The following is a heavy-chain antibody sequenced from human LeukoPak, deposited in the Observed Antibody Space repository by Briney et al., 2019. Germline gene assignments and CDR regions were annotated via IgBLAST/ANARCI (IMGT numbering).Heavy chain of an antibody. J-gene: IGHJ4*02. Sequence: PSETLSLTCGVSGGSVISTNWWTWVRQPPGKGLEWIGEAHLDGRTNYNPSLESRLTISVDLSENHVSLKLTSVTAADTAVYYCAREGGFYRPLDYSGQGTLVTVSS. V-gene: IGHV4-4*02. CDR3: AREGGFYRPLDY. CDR1: GGSVISTNW. D-gene: IGHD3-3*01. CDR2: AHLDGRT.